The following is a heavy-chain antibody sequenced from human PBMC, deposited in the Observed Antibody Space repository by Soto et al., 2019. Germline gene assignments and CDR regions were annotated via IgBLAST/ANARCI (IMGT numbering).Heavy chain of an antibody. CDR2: VSAYNGNK. CDR1: GYTFTSYG. CDR3: ACELRRWSGYPGEIWGYYYYGMDV. D-gene: IGHD3-3*01. J-gene: IGHJ6*02. V-gene: IGHV1-18*01. Sequence: GASVKVSCKASGYTFTSYGISWVRQAPGKGPGWMGWVSAYNGNKNYAQKLQGRDTITKDTATSTAYMELRILRTDHTSVYYCACELRRWSGYPGEIWGYYYYGMDVWGQGTTVTVSS.